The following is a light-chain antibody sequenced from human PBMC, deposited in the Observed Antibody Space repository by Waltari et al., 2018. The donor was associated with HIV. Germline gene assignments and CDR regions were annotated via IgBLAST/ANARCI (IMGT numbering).Light chain of an antibody. V-gene: IGLV2-11*01. CDR2: DVT. CDR1: SSDVGGYNY. CDR3: CSYAGSPWV. Sequence: QSALTQPRSVSGSPGQSVTISCTGTSSDVGGYNYVYWYHNHPGKAPKLMIYDVTKRPAVVPDRFSGSKSGNTASLTISGLRAEDDADYYCCSYAGSPWVFGGGTKLTVL. J-gene: IGLJ2*01.